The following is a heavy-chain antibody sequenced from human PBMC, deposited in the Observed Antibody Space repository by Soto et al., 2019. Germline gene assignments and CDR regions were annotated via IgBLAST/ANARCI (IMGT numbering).Heavy chain of an antibody. CDR2: ISGSGGST. J-gene: IGHJ6*03. V-gene: IGHV3-23*01. D-gene: IGHD3-9*01. CDR1: GFTFSSYA. Sequence: GGSLRLSCAASGFTFSSYAMSWVRQAPGKGLEWVSAISGSGGSTYYADSVKGRFTISRDNSKNTLYLQMNSLRAEDTAVYYSAKRYIDDYYYYYIDVWGKGTTVTVSS. CDR3: AKRYIDDYYYYYIDV.